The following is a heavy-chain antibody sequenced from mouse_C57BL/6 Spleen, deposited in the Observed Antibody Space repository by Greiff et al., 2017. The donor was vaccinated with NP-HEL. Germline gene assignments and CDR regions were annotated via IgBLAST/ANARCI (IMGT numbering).Heavy chain of an antibody. CDR2: IHPNSGST. J-gene: IGHJ4*01. CDR3: ARAYGNSFYYAMDY. Sequence: QVQLQQPGAELVKPGASVKLSCKASGYTFTSYWMHWVKQRPGQGLEWIGMIHPNSGSTNYNEKFKSKATLTVDKSSSTAYMQLSSLTSEDSAVYYCARAYGNSFYYAMDYWGQGTSVTVSS. CDR1: GYTFTSYW. D-gene: IGHD2-1*01. V-gene: IGHV1-64*01.